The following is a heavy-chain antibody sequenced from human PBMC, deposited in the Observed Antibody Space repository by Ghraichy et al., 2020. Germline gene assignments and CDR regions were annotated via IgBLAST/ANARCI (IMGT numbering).Heavy chain of an antibody. V-gene: IGHV3-72*01. J-gene: IGHJ4*02. CDR1: GFTFSDHY. CDR2: IRKKVDSYTT. D-gene: IGHD6-19*01. Sequence: GESLNISCAASGFTFSDHYMDWVRQAPGKGLEWVGRIRKKVDSYTTEYAASVKGRFIISRDDSKNSLYLQMNSLQTEDTAVYYCARPPGSGWNSAYFDSWGLGTMVTVSS. CDR3: ARPPGSGWNSAYFDS.